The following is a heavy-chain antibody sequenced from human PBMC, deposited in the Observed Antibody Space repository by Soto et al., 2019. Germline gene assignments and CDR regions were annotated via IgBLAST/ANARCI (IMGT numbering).Heavy chain of an antibody. J-gene: IGHJ3*02. Sequence: GESLKISRKGSGYSFTSSWIAWVRQMPGKGVEWTGIIYPGDSDSRYSPPFQGQVTTSADKSISTAYLQWSSLKASDTAMYYCARSRGSITIFGVVIRPIDAFDIWGQGTMVTVSS. V-gene: IGHV5-51*01. D-gene: IGHD3-3*01. CDR3: ARSRGSITIFGVVIRPIDAFDI. CDR2: IYPGDSDS. CDR1: GYSFTSSW.